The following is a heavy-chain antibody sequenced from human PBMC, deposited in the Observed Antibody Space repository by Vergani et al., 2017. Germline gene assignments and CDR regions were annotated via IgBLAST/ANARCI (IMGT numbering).Heavy chain of an antibody. CDR3: AKDIYSGYDYMDV. J-gene: IGHJ6*03. CDR1: GFTFSSYA. Sequence: EVQLLESGGGLVQPGGSLRLSCAASGFTFSSYAMSWVRQAPGKGLEWVSAISGSGGSTYYADSVKGRFTISRDNSKTTLYLQMNSLRAEDTAVYYCAKDIYSGYDYMDVWGKGTTVTVSS. V-gene: IGHV3-23*01. CDR2: ISGSGGST. D-gene: IGHD5-12*01.